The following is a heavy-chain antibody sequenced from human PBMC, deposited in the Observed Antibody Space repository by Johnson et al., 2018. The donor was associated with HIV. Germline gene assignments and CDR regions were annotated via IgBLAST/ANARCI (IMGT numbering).Heavy chain of an antibody. CDR2: ISGSGGST. D-gene: IGHD3-9*01. V-gene: IGHV3-23*04. CDR3: AKDRSIYDIIYAFDI. J-gene: IGHJ3*02. Sequence: VQLVESGGGLVQPGGSLRLSCAASGFTFSSCAMSWVRQAPGKGLEWVSAISGSGGSTYYADSVKGRFTISRDNSKNTLYLQMNSLRVEDTAVYYCAKDRSIYDIIYAFDIWDQGTMVTVSS. CDR1: GFTFSSCA.